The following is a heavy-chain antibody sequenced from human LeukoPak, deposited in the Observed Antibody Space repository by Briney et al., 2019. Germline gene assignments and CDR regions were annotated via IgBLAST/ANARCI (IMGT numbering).Heavy chain of an antibody. V-gene: IGHV3-30*18. D-gene: IGHD6-6*01. CDR3: AKDGSFSSSYYFDY. J-gene: IGHJ4*02. CDR2: ISYDGSNK. Sequence: GRSLRLSCAASGFTFSSYGMHWVRQAPGKGLEWVAVISYDGSNKYYADSVKGRFTISRDNSKNTLYLQMNSLRAEDTAVYYCAKDGSFSSSYYFDYWGQGTLVTVCS. CDR1: GFTFSSYG.